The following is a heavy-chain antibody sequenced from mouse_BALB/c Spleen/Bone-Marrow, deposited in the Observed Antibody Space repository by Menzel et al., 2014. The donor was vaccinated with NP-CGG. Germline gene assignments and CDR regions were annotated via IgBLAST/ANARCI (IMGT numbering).Heavy chain of an antibody. J-gene: IGHJ1*01. CDR3: ARDVGRLCFDV. D-gene: IGHD3-3*01. CDR1: GFTFTDYY. CDR2: IRNKANGYTT. V-gene: IGHV7-3*02. Sequence: EVKLMESGGGLVQPGGSLRLSCATSGFTFTDYYMNWVRQPPGMALEWLGFIRNKANGYTTDYSTSVEGRFTISRDNSQNILYLQMNTLRTEDSATYDCARDVGRLCFDVWGAGTTGTVSS.